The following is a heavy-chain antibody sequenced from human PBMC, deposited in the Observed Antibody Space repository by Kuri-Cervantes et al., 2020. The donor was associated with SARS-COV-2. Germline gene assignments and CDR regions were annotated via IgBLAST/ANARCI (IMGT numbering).Heavy chain of an antibody. J-gene: IGHJ3*02. Sequence: SETLSLTCTVSGGSINSSSYYWGWIRQPPGKGLEWIGSIYYSGSTYYNPSLKSRVTISVDTSKDQFSLKLSSVTAADTAVYYCARLSPPKDAFDIWGQGTMVTVSS. CDR1: GGSINSSSYY. CDR2: IYYSGST. V-gene: IGHV4-39*01. CDR3: ARLSPPKDAFDI. D-gene: IGHD3-16*02.